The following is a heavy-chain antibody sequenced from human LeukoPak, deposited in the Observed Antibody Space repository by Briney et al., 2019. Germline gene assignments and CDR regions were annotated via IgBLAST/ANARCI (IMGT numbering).Heavy chain of an antibody. Sequence: PGGSLRLSCAASGFSFSSYGMHWVRQAPGKGLEGVAVIWYDGSKKYYSDSVKGRFTISRDNSKNTLYLQMNSLRAEDTAVYYCARDRGSSWPGSWFDPWGQGTLVIVSS. J-gene: IGHJ5*02. D-gene: IGHD6-13*01. V-gene: IGHV3-33*01. CDR1: GFSFSSYG. CDR2: IWYDGSKK. CDR3: ARDRGSSWPGSWFDP.